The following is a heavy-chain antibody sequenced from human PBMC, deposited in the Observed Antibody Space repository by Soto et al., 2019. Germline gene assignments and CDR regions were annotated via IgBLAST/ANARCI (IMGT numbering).Heavy chain of an antibody. V-gene: IGHV3-23*01. CDR3: AKXFXDILTAYYMSREGWFDP. CDR2: ISGSGGST. J-gene: IGHJ5*02. CDR1: GFTFSSYA. D-gene: IGHD3-9*01. Sequence: GGSLRLSCAASGFTFSSYAMSWVRQAPGKGLEWVSAISGSGGSTYYADSVKGRFTISRDNSKNTLFLQMNSLRAEDXXXFYCAKXFXDILTAYYMSREGWFDPWGQGTLVTVSS.